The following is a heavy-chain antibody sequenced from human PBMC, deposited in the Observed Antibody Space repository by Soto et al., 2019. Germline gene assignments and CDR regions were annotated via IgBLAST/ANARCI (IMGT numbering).Heavy chain of an antibody. CDR2: IYPGDSDT. D-gene: IGHD1-20*01. V-gene: IGHV5-51*01. Sequence: PGESLKISCKGSGYSFTSYCIGWVRQMPGKGLEWMGIIYPGDSDTRYSPSFQGQVTISADKSISTAYLQWSSLKASDTAVYYCARLGGITGTNNWFDPWGQGTLVTVSS. CDR1: GYSFTSYC. CDR3: ARLGGITGTNNWFDP. J-gene: IGHJ5*02.